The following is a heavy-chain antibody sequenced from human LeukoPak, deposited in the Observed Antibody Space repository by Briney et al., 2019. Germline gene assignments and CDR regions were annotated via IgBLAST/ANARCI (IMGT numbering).Heavy chain of an antibody. J-gene: IGHJ4*02. V-gene: IGHV1-3*01. D-gene: IGHD6-13*01. Sequence: ASVKVSCKASGYTFTSCAMHWVRQAPGQRLEWMGWINAGNGNTKYSQKFQGRVTITRDTSASTAYMELSSLRSEDTAVYYCARGRIAAAGMYYWGQGTLVTVSS. CDR3: ARGRIAAAGMYY. CDR1: GYTFTSCA. CDR2: INAGNGNT.